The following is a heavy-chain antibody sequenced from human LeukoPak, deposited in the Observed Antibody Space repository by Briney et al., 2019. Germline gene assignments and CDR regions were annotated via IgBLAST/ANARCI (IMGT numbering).Heavy chain of an antibody. CDR2: INHSGST. V-gene: IGHV4-34*01. Sequence: ASETLSLTCAVYGGSFSGYYWSWIRQPPGKGLEWIGEINHSGSTNYNPSLKSRVTISVDTSKNQFSLKLSSVTAADTAVYYCARAPGTVAIDYWGQGTLVTVSS. CDR3: ARAPGTVAIDY. CDR1: GGSFSGYY. J-gene: IGHJ4*02. D-gene: IGHD5-12*01.